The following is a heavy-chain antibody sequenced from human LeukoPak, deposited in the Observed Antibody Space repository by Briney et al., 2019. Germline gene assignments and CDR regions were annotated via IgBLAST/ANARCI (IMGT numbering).Heavy chain of an antibody. D-gene: IGHD3-22*01. CDR1: GFTFSSYS. Sequence: GGSLRLSCAASGFTFSSYSMNCVRQAPGKGLEWVSSISSSSSYIYYADSVKGRFTISRDNAKNSLYLQMNSLRAEDTAVYYCARDLWISDYYDSSFDYWGQGTLVTVSS. J-gene: IGHJ4*02. V-gene: IGHV3-21*01. CDR2: ISSSSSYI. CDR3: ARDLWISDYYDSSFDY.